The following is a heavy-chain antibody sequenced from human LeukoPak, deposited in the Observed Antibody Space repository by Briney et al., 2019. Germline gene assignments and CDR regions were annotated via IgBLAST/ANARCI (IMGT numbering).Heavy chain of an antibody. Sequence: PETLSVTCAVYGGSFSGYYWSWIRQPPGKGLEWIGYIYYTGSTNYNPSLKSRVTISVDTSKNQLSLKLRSVTAADTAVYYCARQDSGTYLNPLDIWGQGTVVTVSS. V-gene: IGHV4-59*08. J-gene: IGHJ3*02. D-gene: IGHD1-26*01. CDR2: IYYTGST. CDR1: GGSFSGYY. CDR3: ARQDSGTYLNPLDI.